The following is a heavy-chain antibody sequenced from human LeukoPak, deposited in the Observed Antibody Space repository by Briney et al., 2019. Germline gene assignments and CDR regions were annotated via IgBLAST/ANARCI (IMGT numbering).Heavy chain of an antibody. CDR1: ARSISRGGYY. J-gene: IGHJ4*02. Sequence: SETVSLTCTVSARSISRGGYYCTWIRKHPGKGLGWIGDIYYSVSTYYNPSLESRVTISVDTSKNQFSLKLSSVTAADTAVYYCARVVIAAAGIDYWGQGTLVTVSS. V-gene: IGHV4-31*03. CDR2: IYYSVST. D-gene: IGHD6-13*01. CDR3: ARVVIAAAGIDY.